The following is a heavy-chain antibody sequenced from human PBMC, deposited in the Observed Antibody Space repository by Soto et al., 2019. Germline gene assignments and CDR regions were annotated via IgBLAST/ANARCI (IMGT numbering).Heavy chain of an antibody. CDR2: FSGSGGNT. CDR1: GFTFSNYA. Sequence: EVQLLESGGGLVQPGGSLRLSCADSGFTFSNYAMSWVRQAPGKGLEWVSGFSGSGGNTDYADSVKGRFTISRDNSKNTLFLQMNSLRAEDTAVYYCARHSSSDYYYYVMDVWGKGTTFTVSS. D-gene: IGHD6-6*01. V-gene: IGHV3-23*01. J-gene: IGHJ6*04. CDR3: ARHSSSDYYYYVMDV.